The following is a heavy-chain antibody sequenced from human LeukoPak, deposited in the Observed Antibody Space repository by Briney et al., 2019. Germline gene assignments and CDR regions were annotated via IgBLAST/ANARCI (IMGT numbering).Heavy chain of an antibody. D-gene: IGHD6-19*01. J-gene: IGHJ4*02. CDR2: ISGSGGST. CDR1: GFTFSSYA. V-gene: IGHV3-23*01. CDR3: AKVNGIAVAGTPGY. Sequence: GGSLRLSCAASGFTFSSYAMSWVRQAPGKGLEWVSAISGSGGSTYYADSVKGRFTISRDNSKNTLYLQMNSLRAEDTAVYYCAKVNGIAVAGTPGYWGQGTLVTVSS.